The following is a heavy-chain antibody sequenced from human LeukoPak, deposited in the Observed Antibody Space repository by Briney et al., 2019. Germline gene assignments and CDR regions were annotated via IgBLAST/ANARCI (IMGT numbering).Heavy chain of an antibody. CDR1: GFTFGDYA. J-gene: IGHJ4*02. CDR2: IGSKAYGGTT. V-gene: IGHV3-49*04. CDR3: TRDRGYCSSTSCYTIFDY. D-gene: IGHD2-2*02. Sequence: GSLRLSCTASGFTFGDYAMSWVRQAPGKGLEWVGFIGSKAYGGTTEYAASVKGRFTISRDDSKSIAYLQMNSLKTEDTAVYYCTRDRGYCSSTSCYTIFDYWGQGTLVTVSS.